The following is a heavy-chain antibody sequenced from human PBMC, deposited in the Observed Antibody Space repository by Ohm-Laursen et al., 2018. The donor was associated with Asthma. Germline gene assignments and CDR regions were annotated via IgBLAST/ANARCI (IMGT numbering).Heavy chain of an antibody. CDR1: GFTVSTNY. V-gene: IGHV3-53*01. Sequence: SLRLSCAASGFTVSTNYMSWVRQAPGKGLEWVSVIYSGGSTYYADSVKGRFIISRDNSKNTLYLQMNSLGAEDTAVYYCTSRKLYTSGWYSHHHWGQGTLVTVSS. D-gene: IGHD6-19*01. CDR3: TSRKLYTSGWYSHHH. J-gene: IGHJ5*02. CDR2: IYSGGST.